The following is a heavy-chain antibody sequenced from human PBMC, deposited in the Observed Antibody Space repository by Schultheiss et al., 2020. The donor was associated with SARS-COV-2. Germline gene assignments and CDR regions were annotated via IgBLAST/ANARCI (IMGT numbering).Heavy chain of an antibody. CDR1: GYSFTSYW. Sequence: GGSLRLSCKGSGYSFTSYWISWVRQMPGKGLEWMGRIDPSDSYTNYSPSFQGHVTISADKSISTAYLQWSSLKASDTAMYYCARLGAIYSSSSSYYYGMDVWGQGTTVTVSS. CDR3: ARLGAIYSSSSSYYYGMDV. D-gene: IGHD6-6*01. CDR2: IDPSDSYT. V-gene: IGHV5-10-1*01. J-gene: IGHJ6*02.